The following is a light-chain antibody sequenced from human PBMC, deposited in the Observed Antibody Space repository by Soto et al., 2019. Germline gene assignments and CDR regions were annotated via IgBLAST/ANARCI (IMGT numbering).Light chain of an antibody. CDR2: KAS. CDR1: QTISSW. CDR3: QQYNSYPWT. V-gene: IGKV1-5*03. Sequence: DIQMTQSPSTLSGSVGDRVTITCRASQTISSWLAWYQQKPGKAPKLLIYKASTLKSGVPSRFSGSGSGTEFTLTISSLQPDDFAAYYCQQYNSYPWTFGQGDQGGYQ. J-gene: IGKJ1*01.